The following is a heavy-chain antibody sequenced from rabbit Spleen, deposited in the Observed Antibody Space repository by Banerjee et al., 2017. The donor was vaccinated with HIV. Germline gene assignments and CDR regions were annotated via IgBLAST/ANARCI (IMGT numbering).Heavy chain of an antibody. J-gene: IGHJ6*01. Sequence: QSLEESGGGLVKPGASLTLTCKASGLDFSNNYLMCWVRQAPGKGLEWIACINTITGKSVYASWAKGRFIMSRTSSTTVTLQMTSLTAADTATYFCARDLPDIIGWNFGFWGQGTLVTVS. CDR2: INTITGKS. CDR1: GLDFSNNYL. D-gene: IGHD1-1*01. CDR3: ARDLPDIIGWNFGF. V-gene: IGHV1S40*01.